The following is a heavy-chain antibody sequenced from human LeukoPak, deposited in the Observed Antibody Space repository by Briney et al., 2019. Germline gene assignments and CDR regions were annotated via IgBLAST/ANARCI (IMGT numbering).Heavy chain of an antibody. J-gene: IGHJ5*02. Sequence: SETLSLTCTVSGGSISSGSYYWGWIRQPAGKRLEWIGRIYTSGSTNYNPSLKSRVTISVDTSKNQFSLKLSSVTAADTAVYYCAREKNDFWSGYRSTSTPFDPWGQGTLVTVSS. V-gene: IGHV4-61*02. CDR3: AREKNDFWSGYRSTSTPFDP. CDR2: IYTSGST. D-gene: IGHD3-3*01. CDR1: GGSISSGSYY.